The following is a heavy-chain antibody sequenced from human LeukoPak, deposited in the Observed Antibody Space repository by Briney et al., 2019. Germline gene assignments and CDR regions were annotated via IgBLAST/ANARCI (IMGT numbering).Heavy chain of an antibody. J-gene: IGHJ3*02. V-gene: IGHV4-34*01. CDR2: INHSGST. CDR3: ARGLYYYDSSGYHFDAFDI. Sequence: PSETLSLTCAVYGGSFSGYYWSWIRQPPGKGLEWIGEINHSGSTNYNPSLKSRVTITVDTSKNQFSLKLSSVTAADTAVYYCARGLYYYDSSGYHFDAFDIWGQGTMVTVSS. CDR1: GGSFSGYY. D-gene: IGHD3-22*01.